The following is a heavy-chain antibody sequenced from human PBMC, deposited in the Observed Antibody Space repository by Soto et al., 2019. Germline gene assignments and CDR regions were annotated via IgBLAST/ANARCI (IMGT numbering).Heavy chain of an antibody. J-gene: IGHJ6*02. D-gene: IGHD3-22*01. CDR1: GGTFSSYA. CDR3: ARAKYDSSGYYRGNSLHGMDV. V-gene: IGHV1-69*13. Sequence: SVKVSCKASGGTFSSYAISWVRQAPGQGLEWMGGIIPIFGTANYAQKFQGRVTITADESTSTAYMELSSLRSEDTAVYYCARAKYDSSGYYRGNSLHGMDVWGQGTTVTVSS. CDR2: IIPIFGTA.